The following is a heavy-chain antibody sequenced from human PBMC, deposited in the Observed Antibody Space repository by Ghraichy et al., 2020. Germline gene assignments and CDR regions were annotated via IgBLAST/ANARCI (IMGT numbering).Heavy chain of an antibody. CDR3: AKDTIFSVDSFDI. D-gene: IGHD3-3*01. CDR2: IQYDESIK. CDR1: GFTFSRHG. V-gene: IGHV3-30*02. Sequence: GESLNISCAASGFTFSRHGMHWVRQAPGKGLEWVAFIQYDESIKYYVDSVKGRFTISRDNSKNTLYMQMNSLRTEDTAVYYCAKDTIFSVDSFDIWGQGTMVTVSS. J-gene: IGHJ3*02.